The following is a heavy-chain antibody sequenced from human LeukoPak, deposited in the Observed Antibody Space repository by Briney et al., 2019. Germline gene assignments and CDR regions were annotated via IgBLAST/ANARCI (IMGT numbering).Heavy chain of an antibody. CDR3: AKAGSATYSLDY. V-gene: IGHV3-23*01. J-gene: IGHJ4*02. Sequence: GGSLRLSWAASGFNFSSYTMTWVRQAPGKGLEWDSAIDRSGGTTSYADSVKGRSTISRDNSKNTLYLQMNSLRIDDTAVYYCAKAGSATYSLDYWGQGTMVTVSS. CDR1: GFNFSSYT. D-gene: IGHD3-10*01. CDR2: IDRSGGTT.